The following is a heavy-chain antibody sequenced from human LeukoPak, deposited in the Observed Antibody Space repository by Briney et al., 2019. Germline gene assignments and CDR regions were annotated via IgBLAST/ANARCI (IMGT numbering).Heavy chain of an antibody. J-gene: IGHJ3*02. CDR1: GFTFSSYS. Sequence: PGGSLRLSCAASGFTFSSYSMNWVRQAPGKGLEWVSSISSSSSYIYYADSVKGRFTISRDNAKNSLYLQMNSLRAEDTAVYYCARTSIIAAAGYAFDIWGQGTMVTVS. CDR2: ISSSSSYI. D-gene: IGHD6-13*01. CDR3: ARTSIIAAAGYAFDI. V-gene: IGHV3-21*01.